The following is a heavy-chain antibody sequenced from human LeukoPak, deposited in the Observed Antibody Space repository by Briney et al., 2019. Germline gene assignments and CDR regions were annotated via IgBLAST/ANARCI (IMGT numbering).Heavy chain of an antibody. D-gene: IGHD6-13*01. J-gene: IGHJ4*02. CDR2: INHSGST. CDR1: GGSFSGYY. CDR3: ARAPGIAAAGTFFDY. Sequence: SETLSLTCAVYGGSFSGYYWSWIRQPPGKGLEWIGEINHSGSTNYNPSLKSRVTISVDTSKNQFSLKLSSVTAADTAVYCCARAPGIAAAGTFFDYWGQGTLVTVSS. V-gene: IGHV4-34*01.